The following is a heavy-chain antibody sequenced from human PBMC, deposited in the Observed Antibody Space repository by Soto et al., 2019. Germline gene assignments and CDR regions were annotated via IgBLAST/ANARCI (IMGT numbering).Heavy chain of an antibody. CDR2: VYSGGNT. CDR1: GGSISNYY. Sequence: SETLSLTCIVSGGSISNYYWSWIRQPPGKGLEWIGYVYSGGNTNYNPSLKSRVTISEGTSKNQFSLNLSSVTAADTAVYYCARLGRYGGYAGVDSWGQGTLVTVSS. V-gene: IGHV4-59*08. J-gene: IGHJ4*02. CDR3: ARLGRYGGYAGVDS. D-gene: IGHD4-17*01.